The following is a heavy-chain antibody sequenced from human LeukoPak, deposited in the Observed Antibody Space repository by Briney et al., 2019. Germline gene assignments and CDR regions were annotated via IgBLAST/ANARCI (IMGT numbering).Heavy chain of an antibody. CDR2: ISGSGGST. D-gene: IGHD6-13*01. CDR1: GFTFSSYA. Sequence: GGSLRLSCAASGFTFSSYAMSWVRQAPGKGLEWVSAISGSGGSTYYADSVKGRFTISRDNSKNTLYLQMNSLRAEDTAVYYCAKGGRSGTYSSSDYWGQGTLVTVSS. J-gene: IGHJ4*02. CDR3: AKGGRSGTYSSSDY. V-gene: IGHV3-23*01.